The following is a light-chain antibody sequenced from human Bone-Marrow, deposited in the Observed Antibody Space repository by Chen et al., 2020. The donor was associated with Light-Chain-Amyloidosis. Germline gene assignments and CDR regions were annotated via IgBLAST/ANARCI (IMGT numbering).Light chain of an antibody. CDR1: SSDVGGDNH. CDR2: EVT. Sequence: HFALTQPASVSGSPGQSITISCTGTSSDVGGDNHVSWYQQHPDKAPKLMIYEVTNRPSWVPDRFSGSKSDNTASLTISGLQTEDEADYFCSSYTITNTLVFGSGTRVTVL. J-gene: IGLJ1*01. V-gene: IGLV2-14*01. CDR3: SSYTITNTLV.